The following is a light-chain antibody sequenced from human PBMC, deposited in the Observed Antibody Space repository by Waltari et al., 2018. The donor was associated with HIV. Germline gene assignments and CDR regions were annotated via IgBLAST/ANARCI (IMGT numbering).Light chain of an antibody. CDR2: QAS. Sequence: DIHMTQSPSTVSASVGDRVIISCRASQNNHRWLAWYQQTPGKPPRFRIYQASTLEIGVPSRVSGSGSGTLFTLTINNLQPVDFGTYYCQQYHSYPVTFGGGTKVEIK. V-gene: IGKV1-5*01. CDR3: QQYHSYPVT. J-gene: IGKJ4*01. CDR1: QNNHRW.